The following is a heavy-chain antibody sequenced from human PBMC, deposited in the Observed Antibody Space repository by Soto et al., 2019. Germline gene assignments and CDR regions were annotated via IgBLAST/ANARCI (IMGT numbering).Heavy chain of an antibody. CDR2: IKQDGSEK. Sequence: EVQVVESGGGLVQPGGSLRLSCAASGFTFNTYWMNWVRQAPGKGLEWVANIKQDGSEKYYVDSLKGRFTISRDNAKNALYLGWDGLRAEDTDVYYCARDAGRAVGAPYWSFDLWGRGTLVSV. J-gene: IGHJ2*01. V-gene: IGHV3-7*04. D-gene: IGHD6-19*01. CDR1: GFTFNTYW. CDR3: ARDAGRAVGAPYWSFDL.